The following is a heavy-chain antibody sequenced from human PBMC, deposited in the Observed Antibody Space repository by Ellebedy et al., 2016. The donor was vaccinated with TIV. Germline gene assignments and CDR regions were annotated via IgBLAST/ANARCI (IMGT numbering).Heavy chain of an antibody. CDR3: AKDLPVAARQSRILR. CDR1: GFTFSSYA. V-gene: IGHV3-23*01. CDR2: ISGSGGST. J-gene: IGHJ4*02. Sequence: GESLKISXAASGFTFSSYAMSWVRQAPGKGLEWVSAISGSGGSTYYADSVKGRFTISRDNSKNTLYLQMNSLRAEDTAVYYCAKDLPVAARQSRILRWGQGTLVTVSS. D-gene: IGHD6-6*01.